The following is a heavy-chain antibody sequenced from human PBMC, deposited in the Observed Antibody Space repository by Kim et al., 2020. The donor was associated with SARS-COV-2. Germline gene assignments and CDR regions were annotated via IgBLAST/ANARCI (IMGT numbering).Heavy chain of an antibody. Sequence: SETLSLTCTVSGGSVSSGSYYWSWIRQPPGKGLEWIGYIYYSGSTNYNPSLKSRVTISVDTSKNQFSLKLSSVTAADTAVYYCARGYYYDSSGSFDYWGQGTLVTVSS. CDR2: IYYSGST. D-gene: IGHD3-22*01. CDR1: GGSVSSGSYY. J-gene: IGHJ4*02. CDR3: ARGYYYDSSGSFDY. V-gene: IGHV4-61*01.